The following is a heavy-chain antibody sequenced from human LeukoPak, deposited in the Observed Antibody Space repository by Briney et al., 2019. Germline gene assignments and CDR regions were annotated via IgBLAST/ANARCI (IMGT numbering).Heavy chain of an antibody. J-gene: IGHJ4*02. V-gene: IGHV3-15*01. D-gene: IGHD3-3*01. CDR1: GVSFSNAW. CDR3: TTLGSGYSSF. CDR2: IKSKTDGGTT. Sequence: GGSLRLSCAASGVSFSNAWMSWVRQAPGKGLEWVGQIKSKTDGGTTDYAAPVKGRFTISRDDSKNTLYLQMNSLKTEDTAVYYCTTLGSGYSSFWGQGTLVTVSS.